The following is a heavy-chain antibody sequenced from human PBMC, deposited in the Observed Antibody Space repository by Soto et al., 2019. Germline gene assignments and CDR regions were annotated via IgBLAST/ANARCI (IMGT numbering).Heavy chain of an antibody. CDR1: GGSINIYY. CDR2: IYYSGST. CDR3: ARLVKVPAANRRYYYYYMDV. J-gene: IGHJ6*03. Sequence: SETLSLTCTVSGGSINIYYWGWIRQPPGKGLEWIGYIYYSGSTNYNPSLKSRVTISVDTSKNQFSLKLSSVTAADTAVYYCARLVKVPAANRRYYYYYMDVWGKGTTVTVSS. V-gene: IGHV4-59*08. D-gene: IGHD2-2*01.